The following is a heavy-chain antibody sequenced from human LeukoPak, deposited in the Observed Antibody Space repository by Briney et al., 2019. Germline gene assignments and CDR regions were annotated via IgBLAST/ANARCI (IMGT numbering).Heavy chain of an antibody. CDR2: INTNTGNP. Sequence: GASVKVSCKTSGYTFTSYAMNWVRQAPGQGLEWMGWINTNTGNPTYAQGFTGHFVFSLDTSVSTAYLQISSLKAEDTAVYYCARSPRVVPAAIPGYWGQGTLVTVSS. V-gene: IGHV7-4-1*02. D-gene: IGHD2-2*01. J-gene: IGHJ4*02. CDR3: ARSPRVVPAAIPGY. CDR1: GYTFTSYA.